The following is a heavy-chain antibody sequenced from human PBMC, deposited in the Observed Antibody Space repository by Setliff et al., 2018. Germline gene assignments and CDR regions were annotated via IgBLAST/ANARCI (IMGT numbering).Heavy chain of an antibody. CDR1: GYPISRGFY. J-gene: IGHJ4*02. V-gene: IGHV4-38-2*02. CDR2: VYHSGSS. D-gene: IGHD3-16*01. Sequence: PSETLSLTCTVSGYPISRGFYWGWIRQSPGKGLEWIGSVYHSGSSYQNPSLRSRIAVSVDTSKNQFSLRLNSVTAADTAVYFCARAAARAEYSDTSAYLPFDFWGLGTLVT. CDR3: ARAAARAEYSDTSAYLPFDF.